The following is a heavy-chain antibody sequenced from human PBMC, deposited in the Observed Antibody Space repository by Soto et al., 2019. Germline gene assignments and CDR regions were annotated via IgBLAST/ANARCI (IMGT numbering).Heavy chain of an antibody. D-gene: IGHD2-15*01. CDR2: IKQDGSEK. J-gene: IGHJ4*02. V-gene: IGHV3-7*05. CDR1: GFTFSSYW. CDR3: ARDYGYCSGGSCYEAEYYFDY. Sequence: GGSLRLSCAASGFTFSSYWMSWVRQAPGKGLEWVANIKQDGSEKYYVDSVKGRFTISRDNAKNSLYLQMNSLRAEDTAVYYCARDYGYCSGGSCYEAEYYFDYWGQGTLVTVSS.